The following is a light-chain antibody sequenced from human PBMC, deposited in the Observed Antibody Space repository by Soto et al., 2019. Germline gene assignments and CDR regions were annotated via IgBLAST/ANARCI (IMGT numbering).Light chain of an antibody. CDR1: SSNIGAGYD. J-gene: IGLJ3*02. CDR2: GNS. V-gene: IGLV1-40*01. Sequence: QPVLTQPPSVSGAPGQRVTISCTGSSSNIGAGYDVHWYQQVPGTAPKLLIYGNSNRPSGVPDRFSGSKSGTSASLAITGLQAEDDADYYCQSYDSSLSGWVFGRGTKLTVL. CDR3: QSYDSSLSGWV.